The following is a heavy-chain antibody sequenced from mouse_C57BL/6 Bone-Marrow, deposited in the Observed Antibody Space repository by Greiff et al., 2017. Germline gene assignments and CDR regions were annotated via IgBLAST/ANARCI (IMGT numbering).Heavy chain of an antibody. J-gene: IGHJ2*01. Sequence: QVQLQQSGAELVRPGTSVKLSCKASGYTFTSYWMHWVKQRPGQGLEWIGVIDPSDSYTNYNQKFKGKATLTVDTSSSTAYMQLSSLTSEDSAVYYCARKSSGGYWGQGTTLTVSA. D-gene: IGHD1-1*01. CDR1: GYTFTSYW. V-gene: IGHV1-59*01. CDR2: IDPSDSYT. CDR3: ARKSSGGY.